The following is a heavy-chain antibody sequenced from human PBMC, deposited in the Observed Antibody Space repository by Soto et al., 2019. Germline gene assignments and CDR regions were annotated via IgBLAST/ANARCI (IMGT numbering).Heavy chain of an antibody. J-gene: IGHJ4*02. V-gene: IGHV3-23*01. CDR2: IGGRGETR. D-gene: IGHD2-15*01. CDR1: GFTFSGYA. Sequence: DVQLWESGGGLVRPGGSLRLSCAASGFTFSGYAVTWVRQSPGKGLYWVSTIGGRGETRYFADSVRGRFTISRDNSKNTVYLQMNSLRADDTAVYYCAKDCGGGGSCTHWGQGTRVTVSS. CDR3: AKDCGGGGSCTH.